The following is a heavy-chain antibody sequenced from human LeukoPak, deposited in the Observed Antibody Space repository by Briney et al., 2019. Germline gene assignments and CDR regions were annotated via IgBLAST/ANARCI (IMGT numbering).Heavy chain of an antibody. J-gene: IGHJ4*02. CDR2: IYSSGST. V-gene: IGHV4-61*02. D-gene: IGHD1-26*01. CDR1: GGPISSGSYY. CDR3: ARVVGAMSFDY. Sequence: SETLSLTCTVSGGPISSGSYYWSWIRQPAGKGLEWIGRIYSSGSTNYNPSLKSRVTISVDTSKNHFSLRLSSVTAADTAVYYCARVVGAMSFDYWGQGTLVTVSS.